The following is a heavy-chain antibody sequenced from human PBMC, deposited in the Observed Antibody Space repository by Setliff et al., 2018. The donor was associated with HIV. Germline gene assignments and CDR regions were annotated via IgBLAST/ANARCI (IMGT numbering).Heavy chain of an antibody. CDR1: GGSLISGGYY. J-gene: IGHJ4*02. Sequence: LSATLSLTCSVSGGSLISGGYYWTWIRQRPGKGLEWIGYIYYTGKTYSNPSLSSRLTMSVDTSKNQLTLKLRSVTAADTAVYYCARLKIYEGTSKLSTFMRGVARKYYFESWGQGKLVTVSS. V-gene: IGHV4-31*02. D-gene: IGHD3-16*02. CDR2: IYYTGKT. CDR3: ARLKIYEGTSKLSTFMRGVARKYYFES.